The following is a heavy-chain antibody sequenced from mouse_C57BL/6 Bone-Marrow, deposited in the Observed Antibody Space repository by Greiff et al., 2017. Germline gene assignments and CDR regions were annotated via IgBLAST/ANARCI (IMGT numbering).Heavy chain of an antibody. CDR1: GYTFTSYW. CDR3: ANDGYYAYYFDY. D-gene: IGHD2-3*01. V-gene: IGHV1-55*01. CDR2: IYPGSGST. Sequence: QVQLQQPGAELVKPGASVKMSCKASGYTFTSYWITWVKQRPGQGLEWIGDIYPGSGSTNYNEKFKSKATLTVDTSSSTAYMQLSSLTSEDSAVYYCANDGYYAYYFDYWGQDTTLTVSS. J-gene: IGHJ2*01.